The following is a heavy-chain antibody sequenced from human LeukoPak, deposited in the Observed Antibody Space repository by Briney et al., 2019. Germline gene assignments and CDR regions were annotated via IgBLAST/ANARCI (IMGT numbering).Heavy chain of an antibody. V-gene: IGHV3-33*06. CDR2: IWYDGSNK. J-gene: IGHJ4*02. Sequence: PGGSLRLSCAASGFTFSSYGMQCVRQAPGKGLEWVAGIWYDGSNKYYADSVKGRFTISRDNSKNTLYLQMNSLRAEDTAVYYCAKDQYYYDSSGRPLDYWGQGTLVTVSS. CDR3: AKDQYYYDSSGRPLDY. CDR1: GFTFSSYG. D-gene: IGHD3-22*01.